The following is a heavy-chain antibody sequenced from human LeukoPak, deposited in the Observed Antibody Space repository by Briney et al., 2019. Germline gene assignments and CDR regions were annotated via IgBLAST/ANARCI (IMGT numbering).Heavy chain of an antibody. CDR1: GFTFSYYT. J-gene: IGHJ3*01. D-gene: IGHD3-9*01. CDR3: ARRRYGEAFDV. V-gene: IGHV3-21*06. Sequence: GGSLRLSCAASGFTFSYYTMYWVRQAPGKGLEWVSIIGISGGGIHYADSVKGRFTISRDNAKNSLYLRMNSLTAEDTAVFYCARRRYGEAFDVWGQGTMVTVSS. CDR2: IGISGGGI.